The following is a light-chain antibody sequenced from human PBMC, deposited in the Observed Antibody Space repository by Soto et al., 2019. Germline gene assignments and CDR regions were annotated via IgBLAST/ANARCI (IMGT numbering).Light chain of an antibody. CDR3: QQNSNWQGS. V-gene: IGKV3-15*01. Sequence: EVVMTQSPATLSVSPGERATLSCRASQSVRSNLAWYQQKPGQAPRLLIYFASTRASGIPARFSGSGSGTDFTLTISSLEPEDFAVYYCQQNSNWQGSFGRGTKVDIK. CDR2: FAS. CDR1: QSVRSN. J-gene: IGKJ1*01.